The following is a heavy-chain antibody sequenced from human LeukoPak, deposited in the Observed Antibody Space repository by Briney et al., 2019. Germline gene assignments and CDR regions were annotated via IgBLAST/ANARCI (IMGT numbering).Heavy chain of an antibody. CDR2: ISSSSSYI. J-gene: IGHJ1*01. D-gene: IGHD3-22*01. CDR1: GFTFSSYS. CDR3: VTYYYDTSGYYPGYFQH. V-gene: IGHV3-21*01. Sequence: GGSLRLSCAAYGFTFSSYSMNWVRQAPGKGLEWVSSISSSSSYIYYADSVKGRFTISRDNAKNSLYLQMNSLRAEDTAVYYCVTYYYDTSGYYPGYFQHWGQGTLVTVSS.